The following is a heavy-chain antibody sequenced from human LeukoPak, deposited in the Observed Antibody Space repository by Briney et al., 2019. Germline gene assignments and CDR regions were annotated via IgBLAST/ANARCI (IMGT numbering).Heavy chain of an antibody. J-gene: IGHJ3*02. D-gene: IGHD3-10*01. CDR1: GFTFSSYA. CDR3: ARVPQGYYGSGSYLGAFDI. V-gene: IGHV3-30*04. CDR2: ISYDGSNT. Sequence: GRSLRLSCAASGFTFSSYAMHGVRQAPGKGLEWVAVISYDGSNTYYADSVKGRFTISRDNSKNTLYLHMNSLRAEDTAVYYCARVPQGYYGSGSYLGAFDIWGQGTMVTVSS.